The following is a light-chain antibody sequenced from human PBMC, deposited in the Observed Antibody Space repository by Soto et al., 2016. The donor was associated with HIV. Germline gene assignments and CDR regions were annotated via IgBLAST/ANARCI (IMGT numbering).Light chain of an antibody. CDR2: KAS. J-gene: IGKJ1*01. Sequence: DIQMTQSPSTLSASVGDRVTITCRASQTISTWLAWYQQKPGKAPKLLIYKASTLETGVPSRFSGSASGTEFTLTISSLQPDDFATYYCQQYDSSWTFGQG. V-gene: IGKV1-5*03. CDR1: QTISTW. CDR3: QQYDSSWT.